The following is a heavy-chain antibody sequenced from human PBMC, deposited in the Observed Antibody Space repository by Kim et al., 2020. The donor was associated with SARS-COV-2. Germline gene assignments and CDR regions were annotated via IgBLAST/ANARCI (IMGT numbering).Heavy chain of an antibody. J-gene: IGHJ5*01. CDR2: IYNGGNT. V-gene: IGHV3-53*01. CDR3: ARGRTHYGDYPS. D-gene: IGHD4-17*01. CDR1: GFAVSASY. Sequence: GGSLRLSCAASGFAVSASYISWVRQAPGKGLEWVAVIYNGGNTYYAELTKVRFTISSDNSKNIVYLQMNSLTTEDTAAYYCARGRTHYGDYPSWGHGTLV.